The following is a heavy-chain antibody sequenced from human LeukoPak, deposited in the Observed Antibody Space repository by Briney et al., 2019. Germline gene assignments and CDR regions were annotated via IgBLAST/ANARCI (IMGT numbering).Heavy chain of an antibody. J-gene: IGHJ6*02. D-gene: IGHD3-9*01. Sequence: PPQSLSLTCSLAAGSISTYYWSWVRQPAGKGLQWVGRVHRSGNTTYNRSLKSRVPIPVDTSNNQNSLRLKFVTAADTAVYYCARDDFEYSVHYGMDVWGQGTAVTVSS. CDR1: AGSISTYY. V-gene: IGHV4-4*07. CDR2: VHRSGNT. CDR3: ARDDFEYSVHYGMDV.